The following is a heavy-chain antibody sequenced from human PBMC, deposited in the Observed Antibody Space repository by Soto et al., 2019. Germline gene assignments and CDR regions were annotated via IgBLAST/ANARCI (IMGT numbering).Heavy chain of an antibody. CDR3: ARQGSNAYYYYGMDV. V-gene: IGHV4-39*01. D-gene: IGHD3-10*01. CDR2: IYYSGST. J-gene: IGHJ6*02. CDR1: GGSISSSSYY. Sequence: LSLTCTVSGGSISSSSYYWGWIRQPPGKGLEWIGSIYYSGSTYYNPSLKSRVTISVDTFKNQFSLKLSSVTAADTAVYYCARQGSNAYYYYGMDVWGQGTTVTVSS.